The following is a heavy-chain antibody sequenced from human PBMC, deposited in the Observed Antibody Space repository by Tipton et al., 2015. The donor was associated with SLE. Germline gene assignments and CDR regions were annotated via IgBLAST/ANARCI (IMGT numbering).Heavy chain of an antibody. CDR2: INHREST. CDR3: ARGKSDSSSWYWFDP. V-gene: IGHV4-34*01. J-gene: IGHJ5*02. Sequence: GLVKPSETLSLTCTVSGGSISSYYWSWIRQPPGKGLEWIGEINHRESTNYNPSLKSRVTISVDTSKNDFSLKLSSVTAADTAVYYCARGKSDSSSWYWFDPWGQGTLVTVSS. D-gene: IGHD6-13*01. CDR1: GGSISSYY.